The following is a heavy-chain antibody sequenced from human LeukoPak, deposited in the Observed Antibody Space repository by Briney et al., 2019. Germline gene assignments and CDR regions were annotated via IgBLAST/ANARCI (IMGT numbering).Heavy chain of an antibody. CDR1: GFTFSSYS. Sequence: GGSLRLSCAASGFTFSSYSMNWVRQAPGKGLEWVSYISSSSSTIYYADSVKGRFTISRDNAKNSLYLQMNSLRVEDTAVYYCARGRPHGNDYWGQGTLVTVSS. D-gene: IGHD4-23*01. CDR2: ISSSSSTI. J-gene: IGHJ4*02. V-gene: IGHV3-48*01. CDR3: ARGRPHGNDY.